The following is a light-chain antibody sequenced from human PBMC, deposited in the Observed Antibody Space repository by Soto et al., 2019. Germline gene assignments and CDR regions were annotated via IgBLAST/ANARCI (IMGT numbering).Light chain of an antibody. V-gene: IGLV2-23*01. CDR3: CSYAGSSPYV. CDR2: EGS. CDR1: SSDVGGYNL. J-gene: IGLJ1*01. Sequence: QSALAQPASVSGSPGQSITISCTGTSSDVGGYNLVSWYQQHPGKAPKVMIYEGSKRPSGVSNRFSGSKSGNTASLTISGLQAEDYADYYCCSYAGSSPYVFGTGTKVTVL.